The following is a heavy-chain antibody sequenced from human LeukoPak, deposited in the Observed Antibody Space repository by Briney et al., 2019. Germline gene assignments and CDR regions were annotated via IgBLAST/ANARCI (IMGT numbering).Heavy chain of an antibody. V-gene: IGHV1-2*02. CDR2: INPNSGAT. J-gene: IGHJ4*02. D-gene: IGHD5-18*01. CDR3: ARDWPARGYSYDYYFDY. Sequence: GASVKVSCKASGYTFTDYYIHWVRQPPGQGLEWMGWINPNSGATNYAQKFQGRVTMTKDTSISTVYMELSRLRSDDTAVYYCARDWPARGYSYDYYFDYWGQGTLVTVSS. CDR1: GYTFTDYY.